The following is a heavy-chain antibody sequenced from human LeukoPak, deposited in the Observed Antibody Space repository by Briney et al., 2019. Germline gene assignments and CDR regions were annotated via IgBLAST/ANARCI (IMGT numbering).Heavy chain of an antibody. CDR2: IYNSGST. D-gene: IGHD5-24*01. Sequence: SETLSLTCAVSGYSISNTHYWGWIRQPPGKGLEWIGSIYNSGSTYYNPSLKSRVTISVDTSKNQFSLKLSFVTAADTAVYYCARHNRDGYTYYYYYYMDVWGKGTTVTVCS. J-gene: IGHJ6*03. V-gene: IGHV4-38-2*01. CDR1: GYSISNTHY. CDR3: ARHNRDGYTYYYYYYMDV.